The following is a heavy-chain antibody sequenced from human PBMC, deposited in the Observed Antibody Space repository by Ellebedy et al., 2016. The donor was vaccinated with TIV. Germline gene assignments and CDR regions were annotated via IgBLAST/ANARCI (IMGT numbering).Heavy chain of an antibody. Sequence: GGSLRLXXAASGFSFSNYAMNWVRQAPGKGLEWVSYISGDSSNIYYADSVKGRFTISRDNAKNSLFLQMNSLRDDDTAVYYCAGRHYWGQGTLVTVSS. CDR3: AGRHY. CDR1: GFSFSNYA. J-gene: IGHJ4*02. V-gene: IGHV3-48*02. CDR2: ISGDSSNI.